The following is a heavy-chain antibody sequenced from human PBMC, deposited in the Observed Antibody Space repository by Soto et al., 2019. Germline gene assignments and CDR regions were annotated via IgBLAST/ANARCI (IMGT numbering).Heavy chain of an antibody. J-gene: IGHJ5*02. D-gene: IGHD2-2*01. CDR2: IYHSGST. V-gene: IGHV4-30-2*01. Sequence: CNRKRQTAGKGLEWIGYIYHSGSTYYDPSLKSRVTISVDRSKNQFSLKLSSVTAADTAVYYCARGVDTRLFDPWGQGTLVTVSS. CDR3: ARGVDTRLFDP.